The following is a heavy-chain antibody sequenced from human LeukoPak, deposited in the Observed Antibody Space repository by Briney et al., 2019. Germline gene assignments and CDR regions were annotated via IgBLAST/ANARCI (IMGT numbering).Heavy chain of an antibody. V-gene: IGHV1-2*02. J-gene: IGHJ4*02. CDR3: ARDVMFNY. CDR1: GYTFTGYY. CDR2: INPKNGGT. Sequence: PSVTVSCKASGYTFTGYYIYWVRQAPGHALEWMGWINPKNGGTSYSQKFQGRVTMTRDTSISTVYMELNRLTSDDTAVYYCARDVMFNYWGQGTLVTVSS.